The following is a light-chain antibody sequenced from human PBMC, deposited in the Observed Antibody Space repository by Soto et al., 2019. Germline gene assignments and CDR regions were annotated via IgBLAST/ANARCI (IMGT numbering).Light chain of an antibody. Sequence: EIVLTQSPATLSLSPGERATLSCRASQSVNSYFAWYQQKPGQAPRLLIDDASHSSTGIPARFSGSGSGTDFTLTTSSLEPEAFAVYYCQQRSNGPLTFGQGNKVELK. CDR2: DAS. J-gene: IGKJ1*01. CDR3: QQRSNGPLT. V-gene: IGKV3-11*01. CDR1: QSVNSY.